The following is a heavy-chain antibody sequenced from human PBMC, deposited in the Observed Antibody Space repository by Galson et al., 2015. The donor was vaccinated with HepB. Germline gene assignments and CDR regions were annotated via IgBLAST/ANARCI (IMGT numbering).Heavy chain of an antibody. V-gene: IGHV3-7*03. J-gene: IGHJ3*02. CDR1: GFTFSSYW. Sequence: SLRLSCAASGFTFSSYWMSWVRQAPGKGLEWVANIKQDGSEKYYVDSVKGRSTISRDNAKNSLYLQMNSLRAEDTAVYYCARGGYYYDSPGAFDIWGQGTMVTVSS. CDR3: ARGGYYYDSPGAFDI. D-gene: IGHD3-22*01. CDR2: IKQDGSEK.